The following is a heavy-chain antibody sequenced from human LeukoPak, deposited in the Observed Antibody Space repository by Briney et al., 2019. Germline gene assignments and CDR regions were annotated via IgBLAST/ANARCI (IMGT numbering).Heavy chain of an antibody. Sequence: ESGPALVKPTQTLTLTCTFSGFSLSTSGMCVWWIRHPPGKALEWLALIGWDDDKYYSTSLNTRLTISKDPSKPQVVLTITNMDPEDTAPYYCARRVAGTRYFDYWGQGTLVTVSS. CDR1: GFSLSTSGMC. D-gene: IGHD6-19*01. CDR3: ARRVAGTRYFDY. V-gene: IGHV2-70*01. CDR2: IGWDDDK. J-gene: IGHJ4*02.